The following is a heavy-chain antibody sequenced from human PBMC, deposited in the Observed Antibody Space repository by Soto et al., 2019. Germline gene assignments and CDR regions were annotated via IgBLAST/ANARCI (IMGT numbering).Heavy chain of an antibody. CDR3: TKAPPVAAWYSFVD. D-gene: IGHD2-15*01. V-gene: IGHV3-43*01. J-gene: IGHJ4*02. CDR1: GFTFDDYT. Sequence: EVHLVESGGIAVQPGGSLRLSCAASGFTFDDYTMHWVRQVPGKGLEWVSLISWEGESCGGSKYYADSVKGRFTISRDNTKNSLYLQMNSLRTEDSAFYYCTKAPPVAAWYSFVDWGQGTLVTVSS. CDR2: ISWEGESCGGSK.